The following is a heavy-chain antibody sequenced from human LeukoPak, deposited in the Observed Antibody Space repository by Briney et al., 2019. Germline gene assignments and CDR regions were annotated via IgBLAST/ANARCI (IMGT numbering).Heavy chain of an antibody. D-gene: IGHD6-19*01. CDR3: ARDFSVAGTSDY. J-gene: IGHJ4*02. V-gene: IGHV1-46*01. CDR2: INPSAGTT. Sequence: ASVKVSCKASGYTFTSYYMHWVRQAPGQGLEWMGIINPSAGTTSYAQKFQGRVTMTRDMSTSTVYMELSSLRSEDTAVYYCARDFSVAGTSDYWGQGTLVTVSS. CDR1: GYTFTSYY.